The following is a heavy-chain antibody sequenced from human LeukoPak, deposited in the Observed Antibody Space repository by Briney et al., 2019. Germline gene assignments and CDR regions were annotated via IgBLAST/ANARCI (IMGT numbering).Heavy chain of an antibody. CDR2: ISSSSSYI. D-gene: IGHD6-19*01. Sequence: PGGSLRLSCAASGFTFSSYSMNWVRQAPGKGLEWVSSISSSSSYIYYADSVKGRFTISRDNAKNSLYLQMNSLRAEDTAVYYCARDLITGYSSGWYEGNYYYYYGMDVWGQGTTVTVSS. CDR1: GFTFSSYS. CDR3: ARDLITGYSSGWYEGNYYYYYGMDV. J-gene: IGHJ6*02. V-gene: IGHV3-21*01.